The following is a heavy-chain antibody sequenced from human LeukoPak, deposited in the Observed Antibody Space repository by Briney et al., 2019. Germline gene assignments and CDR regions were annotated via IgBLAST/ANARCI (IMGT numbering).Heavy chain of an antibody. CDR3: ARDMARSVVGATPIDAFDI. Sequence: ASVKVSCKASGYTFTSYGISWVRQAPGQGLEWMGWISAYNGNTIYAQKLQGRVTMTTDTSTSTAYMELSRLRSDDTAVYYCARDMARSVVGATPIDAFDIWGQGTMVTVSS. J-gene: IGHJ3*02. CDR2: ISAYNGNT. CDR1: GYTFTSYG. D-gene: IGHD1-26*01. V-gene: IGHV1-18*01.